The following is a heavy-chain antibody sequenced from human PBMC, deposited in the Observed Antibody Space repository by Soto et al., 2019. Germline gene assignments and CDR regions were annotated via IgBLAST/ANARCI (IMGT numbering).Heavy chain of an antibody. V-gene: IGHV4-59*01. CDR3: ATFFVTESHPFWFAL. CDR2: IYFSGST. Sequence: LSETLSLTCTVSGGSISSYYWSWIRQPPGKGLEWIGYIYFSGSTNYNPSLKSRVTISAATSTNQFSLTLSSVTAADTAISYCATFFVTESHPFWFALCGRRSPVTVSS. D-gene: IGHD3-3*02. J-gene: IGHJ5*02. CDR1: GGSISSYY.